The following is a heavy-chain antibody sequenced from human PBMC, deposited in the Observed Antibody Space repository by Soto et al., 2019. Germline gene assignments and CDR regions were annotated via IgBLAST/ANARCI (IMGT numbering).Heavy chain of an antibody. J-gene: IGHJ4*02. Sequence: LGEALKISCKGFGYRFTTYWIGWVRQMPGKGLQWMGIIYPGDFDTRYSPSFRGQVTISADNCISTAYLQWSSLKASDTAIYYCARARWKFVAPYHFDFWGQGTLVTVLL. CDR2: IYPGDFDT. CDR1: GYRFTTYW. V-gene: IGHV5-51*01. CDR3: ARARWKFVAPYHFDF. D-gene: IGHD2-21*01.